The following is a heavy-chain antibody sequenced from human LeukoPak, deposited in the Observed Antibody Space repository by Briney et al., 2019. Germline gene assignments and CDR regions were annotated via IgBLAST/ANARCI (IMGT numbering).Heavy chain of an antibody. CDR3: ARGARHSDY. Sequence: SETLSLTCTVSGDSISSHFWSWIRQPPGKGLEWIGNIYYSGSSNYNPSLKSRVTISVDTSKNQFSLKLSSVTAADTAVYYCARGARHSDYWGQGTLVTVSS. D-gene: IGHD3-3*02. V-gene: IGHV4-59*11. CDR2: IYYSGSS. CDR1: GDSISSHF. J-gene: IGHJ4*02.